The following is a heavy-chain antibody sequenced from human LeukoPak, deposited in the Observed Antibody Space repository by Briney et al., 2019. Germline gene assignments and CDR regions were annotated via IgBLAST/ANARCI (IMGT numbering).Heavy chain of an antibody. CDR3: VRVAESSSLTMAY. CDR1: GFTFSAYW. D-gene: IGHD6-13*01. CDR2: INADGFTT. J-gene: IGHJ4*02. Sequence: GGSLRLSREASGFTFSAYWMHWVRQGPGKGLVWVSRINADGFTTRYADSVKGRFSIPRDNAKNTLYLQMNTLRAEDTAVYYCVRVAESSSLTMAYWGPGTQVTVSS. V-gene: IGHV3-74*01.